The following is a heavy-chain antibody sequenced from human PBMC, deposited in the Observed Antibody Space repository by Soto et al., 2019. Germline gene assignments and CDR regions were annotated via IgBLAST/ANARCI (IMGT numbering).Heavy chain of an antibody. CDR1: GFTFRNYA. V-gene: IGHV3-23*01. CDR2: LLRSGSSA. CDR3: AKGAISGDGIWLMDS. J-gene: IGHJ5*02. Sequence: GGSLRLSCAASGFTFRNYAMTWARQAPGKGLEWVSSLLRSGSSAYYADSVRGRFTISSDTSANSLYLQMDNLRAEDTAIYYCAKGAISGDGIWLMDSWGQGTVVTVSS. D-gene: IGHD4-17*01.